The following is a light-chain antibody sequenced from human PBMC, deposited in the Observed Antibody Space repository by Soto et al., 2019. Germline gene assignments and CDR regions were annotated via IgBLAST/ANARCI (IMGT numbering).Light chain of an antibody. CDR2: DAI. Sequence: EIVLTQSPATLSVSPGERVTLSCRASQNLHSFLNWYQQRPGQAPRPLIYDAIIRAPDVPARFSGSWSGTEFTLPINSLQSEDFAVYYCQQYDAWPLTFGGGTKVDIK. CDR1: QNLHSF. V-gene: IGKV3-15*01. J-gene: IGKJ4*01. CDR3: QQYDAWPLT.